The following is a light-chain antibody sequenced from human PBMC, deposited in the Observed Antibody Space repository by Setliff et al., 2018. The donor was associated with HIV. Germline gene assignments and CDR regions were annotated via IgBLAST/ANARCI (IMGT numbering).Light chain of an antibody. CDR3: QHYGSLPRT. V-gene: IGKV3-20*01. CDR1: QSVRSSN. CDR2: DAS. Sequence: EIVLTQSPGILSLSPGDTATLSCRASQSVRSSNLAWYQQIPGQAPRPLIYDASRRATGIPDRFSGSGSGTDFTLTISRLEPEDFAVYYCQHYGSLPRTFGQGTKVDIK. J-gene: IGKJ1*01.